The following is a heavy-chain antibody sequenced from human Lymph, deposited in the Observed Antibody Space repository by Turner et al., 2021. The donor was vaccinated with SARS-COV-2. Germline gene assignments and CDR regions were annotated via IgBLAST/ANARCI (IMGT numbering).Heavy chain of an antibody. CDR3: ARQTVNNWVDP. J-gene: IGHJ5*02. D-gene: IGHD2-21*02. CDR1: GGSMNNNY. V-gene: IGHV4-59*01. CDR2: IFYRGST. Sequence: QVQLQESGPRLVKPLETLSLTCTVSGGSMNNNYWSWIRQPPGKRLECIGFIFYRGSTNYNPSLKSRVTISVDTSENQFSLKLTSVTAADTAIYYCARQTVNNWVDPWGQGTLVTVSS.